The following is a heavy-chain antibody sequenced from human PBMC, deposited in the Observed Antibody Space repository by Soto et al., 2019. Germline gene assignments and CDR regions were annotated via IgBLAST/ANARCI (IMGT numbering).Heavy chain of an antibody. V-gene: IGHV3-23*01. CDR2: ISGSGGST. CDR3: AKPLTGRGEYGDYGGGAFDI. D-gene: IGHD4-17*01. J-gene: IGHJ3*02. CDR1: GFTFSSYA. Sequence: GGSLRLSCAASGFTFSSYAMSWVRQAPGKGLEWVSAISGSGGSTYYADSVKGRFTISRDNSKNTLYLQMNSLRAEDTAVYYCAKPLTGRGEYGDYGGGAFDIWGQGTMVTVSS.